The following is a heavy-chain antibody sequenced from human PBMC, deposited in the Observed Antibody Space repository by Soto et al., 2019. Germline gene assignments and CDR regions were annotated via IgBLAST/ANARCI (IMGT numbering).Heavy chain of an antibody. Sequence: PSETLSLTCTVSGGSISSSSYYWCWIRHPPGKGLEWIGRIYYSGSTYYNPSLKSRVTISVDTSKNQFSLNLSSVTAADTAVYYCARSSYYYYGMDVWGQGTTVTVSS. CDR3: ARSSYYYYGMDV. CDR1: GGSISSSSYY. CDR2: IYYSGST. J-gene: IGHJ6*02. V-gene: IGHV4-39*01.